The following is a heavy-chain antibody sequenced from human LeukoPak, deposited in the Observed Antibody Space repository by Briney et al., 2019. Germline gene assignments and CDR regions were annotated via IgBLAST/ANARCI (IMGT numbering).Heavy chain of an antibody. V-gene: IGHV3-15*04. CDR1: GFTFIDAW. D-gene: IGHD2-2*02. Sequence: GGSLRLSCAASGFTFIDAWMSWVRQAPGKGLEWVARVDSKARGGTTNYAAPVKGRYTISRDDSEKMLYLQMNSLKIDDTTVYYCAINSLRGIGSLDDWGQGTLVTVSS. CDR2: VDSKARGGTT. CDR3: AINSLRGIGSLDD. J-gene: IGHJ4*02.